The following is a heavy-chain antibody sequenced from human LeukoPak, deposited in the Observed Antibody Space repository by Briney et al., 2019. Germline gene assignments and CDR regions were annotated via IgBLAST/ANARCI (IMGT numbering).Heavy chain of an antibody. D-gene: IGHD6-19*01. CDR3: ARVGGWYVAFDI. J-gene: IGHJ3*02. CDR1: GGSISSGGYY. V-gene: IGHV4-31*03. CDR2: IYYSGST. Sequence: SETLSLTCTVSGGSISSGGYYWSWIRQHPGKGLEWIGYIYYSGSTYYNPSLKSRVTISVDTSKNQFSLKLSSVTAADTAVYYCARVGGWYVAFDIWGQGTMVTVSS.